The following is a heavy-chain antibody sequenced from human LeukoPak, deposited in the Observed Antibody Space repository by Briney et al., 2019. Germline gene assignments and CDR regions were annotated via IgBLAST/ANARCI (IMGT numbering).Heavy chain of an antibody. CDR2: IYPGDSDT. CDR3: ARQIGNPSYYYGMDV. CDR1: GYSFTSYW. Sequence: GESLKISCKGSGYSFTSYWIGWVRQMPGKGLEWMGIIYPGDSDTRYSPSFQGQVAISADKSISTAYLQWSSLKASDTAMYYCARQIGNPSYYYGMDVWGQGTTVTVSS. J-gene: IGHJ6*02. V-gene: IGHV5-51*01. D-gene: IGHD4-23*01.